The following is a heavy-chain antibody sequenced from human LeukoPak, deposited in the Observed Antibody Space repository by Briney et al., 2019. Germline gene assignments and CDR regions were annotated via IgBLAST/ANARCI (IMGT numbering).Heavy chain of an antibody. Sequence: SVKVSCKASGGTFSSYATSWVRQAPGQGLEWMGRIIPILGIANYAQKFQGRVTITADKSTSTAYMELSSLRSEDTAVYYCARAGTVVVAENWFDPWGQGTLVTVSS. CDR3: ARAGTVVVAENWFDP. D-gene: IGHD2-15*01. V-gene: IGHV1-69*04. CDR2: IIPILGIA. J-gene: IGHJ5*02. CDR1: GGTFSSYA.